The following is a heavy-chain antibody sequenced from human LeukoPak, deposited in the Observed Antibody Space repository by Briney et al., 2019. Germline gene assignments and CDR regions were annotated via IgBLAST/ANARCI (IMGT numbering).Heavy chain of an antibody. CDR2: ISDDGSNN. CDR3: ARGYASESYYNGPGY. CDR1: GFTFSSYA. J-gene: IGHJ4*02. V-gene: IGHV3-30-3*01. D-gene: IGHD3-10*01. Sequence: GGSLRLSCAAPGFTFSSYAMHWIRQAPGKGLEWVAVISDDGSNNAYADSVKGRFTISRDNSKSTLYLQMNSLRAEDTGVYYCARGYASESYYNGPGYWGQGTLVTVSS.